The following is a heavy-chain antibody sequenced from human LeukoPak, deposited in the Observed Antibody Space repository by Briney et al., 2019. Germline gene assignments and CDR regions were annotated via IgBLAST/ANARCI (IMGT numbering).Heavy chain of an antibody. J-gene: IGHJ3*01. CDR3: ARQSDSSGYYYLGAFDF. CDR2: IYHSGST. V-gene: IGHV4-38-2*02. Sequence: SETLSLTCTVSGYSISSGYYWGWIRQPPGKGLEWIGSIYHSGSTYYDPSLKSRLTMSVDTSKNQFSLKLSSVTAADTAVYYCARQSDSSGYYYLGAFDFWGQGTMVTVSS. CDR1: GYSISSGYY. D-gene: IGHD3-22*01.